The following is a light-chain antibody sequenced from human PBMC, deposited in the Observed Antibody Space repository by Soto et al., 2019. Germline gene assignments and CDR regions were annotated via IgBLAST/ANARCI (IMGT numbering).Light chain of an antibody. V-gene: IGLV2-14*03. CDR3: SSYTTTSSRV. CDR2: DVS. CDR1: TSDVGDYNY. J-gene: IGLJ1*01. Sequence: QSALTQPASVSGSPGQSITISCTATTSDVGDYNYVSWYQQHPGKAPKLMIYDVSNRPSGVSNRFSGSKSGNTASLTISGLQAEDEADYYCSSYTTTSSRVFGTGTKVTVL.